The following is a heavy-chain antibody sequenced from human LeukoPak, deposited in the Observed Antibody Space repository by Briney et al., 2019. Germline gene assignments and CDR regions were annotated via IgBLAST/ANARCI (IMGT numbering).Heavy chain of an antibody. CDR2: IYYSGST. Sequence: MTSETLSLTCTVSGGSISSYYWSWIRQPPGKGLEWIGYIYYSGSTNYNPSLKSRVTISVDTSKNQFSLKLSSVTAADTAVYYCARMAVAGIPFDYWGQGTLVTVSS. V-gene: IGHV4-59*08. D-gene: IGHD6-19*01. CDR3: ARMAVAGIPFDY. J-gene: IGHJ4*02. CDR1: GGSISSYY.